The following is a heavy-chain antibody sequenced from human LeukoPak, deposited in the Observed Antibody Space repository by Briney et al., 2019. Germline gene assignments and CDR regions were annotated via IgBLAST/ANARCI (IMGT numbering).Heavy chain of an antibody. D-gene: IGHD2-15*01. Sequence: GGSLRLSCAASGFTFRNYAVSWVRQAPGKGLEWVSAISGSGINTYYADSVKGRFTISRDNSKNTLYLQMNSLRAEDTAVYYCAKWGCSGGSCYPFDYWGQGTLVTVSS. CDR2: ISGSGINT. CDR1: GFTFRNYA. J-gene: IGHJ4*02. V-gene: IGHV3-23*01. CDR3: AKWGCSGGSCYPFDY.